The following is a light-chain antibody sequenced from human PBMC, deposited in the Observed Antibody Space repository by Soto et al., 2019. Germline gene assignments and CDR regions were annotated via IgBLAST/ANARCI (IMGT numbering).Light chain of an antibody. Sequence: QSVLTQPASVSGSPGQSITISCTGTSSDVGGYNYVSWYQQHPGKAPKLMIYDVSNRPSGVSNRFSGSKSGNTASLTISGLQADDGADYYCSSYTSSSTRVFGGGTKLTVL. CDR3: SSYTSSSTRV. CDR2: DVS. V-gene: IGLV2-14*01. J-gene: IGLJ2*01. CDR1: SSDVGGYNY.